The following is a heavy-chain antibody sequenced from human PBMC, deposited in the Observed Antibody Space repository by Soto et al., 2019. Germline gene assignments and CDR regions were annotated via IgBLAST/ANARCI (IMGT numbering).Heavy chain of an antibody. CDR3: AKDRGNSWEYYYYYYGMDV. D-gene: IGHD6-13*01. CDR1: GFTFSSYG. V-gene: IGHV3-30*18. Sequence: GGSLRLSCAASGFTFSSYGMHWVCQAPGKGLEWVAVISYDGSNKYYADSVKGRFTISRDNSKNTLYLQMNSLRAEDTAVYYCAKDRGNSWEYYYYYYGMDVWGQGNTVTVSS. CDR2: ISYDGSNK. J-gene: IGHJ6*02.